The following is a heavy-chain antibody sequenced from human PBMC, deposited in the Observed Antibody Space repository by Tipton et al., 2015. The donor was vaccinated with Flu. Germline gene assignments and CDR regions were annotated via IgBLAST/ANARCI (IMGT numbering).Heavy chain of an antibody. J-gene: IGHJ4*02. CDR3: ARGLYYYGSSGYLGY. Sequence: TLSLTCAVYGGSFSGYYWSWIRQPPGKGLEWIGEINHSGSTNYNPSLKSRVTISVDTSKNQFSLKLSSVTAADTAVYYCARGLYYYGSSGYLGYWGQGTLVTVSS. V-gene: IGHV4-34*01. CDR2: INHSGST. CDR1: GGSFSGYY. D-gene: IGHD3-22*01.